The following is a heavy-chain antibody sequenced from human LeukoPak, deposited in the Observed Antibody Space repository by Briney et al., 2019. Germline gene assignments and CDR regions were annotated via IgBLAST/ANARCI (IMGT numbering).Heavy chain of an antibody. V-gene: IGHV3-11*01. CDR2: ITSSGATT. Sequence: PGGSLRLSCSASGFSFTDSYMNWFRLSPEKGLEWIAYITSSGATTEYADSVKGRFTISRVNAKNSLYLQMNSLRPDDTAVYYCARDPDYGDPYWGQGTPVTVSS. J-gene: IGHJ4*02. CDR3: ARDPDYGDPY. CDR1: GFSFTDSY. D-gene: IGHD4/OR15-4a*01.